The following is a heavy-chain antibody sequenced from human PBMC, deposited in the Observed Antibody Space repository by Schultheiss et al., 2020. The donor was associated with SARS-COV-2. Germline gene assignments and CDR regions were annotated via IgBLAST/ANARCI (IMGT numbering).Heavy chain of an antibody. V-gene: IGHV3-21*01. CDR2: ISGSGGST. J-gene: IGHJ4*02. CDR1: GFTFSSYG. Sequence: GGSLRLSCAASGFTFSSYGMHWVRQAPGKGLEWVSAISGSGGSTYYADSVKGRFTISRDNAKNSLYLQMNSLRAEDTAVYYCARAPYGDPYYFDYWGQGTLVTVSS. D-gene: IGHD4-17*01. CDR3: ARAPYGDPYYFDY.